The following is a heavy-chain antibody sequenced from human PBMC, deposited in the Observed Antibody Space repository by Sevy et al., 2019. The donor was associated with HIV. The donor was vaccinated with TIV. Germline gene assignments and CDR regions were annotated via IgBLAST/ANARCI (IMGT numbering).Heavy chain of an antibody. CDR3: ARVGFNWNVVDY. CDR2: IYYSGST. CDR1: GGSMNIYY. Sequence: SETLSLTCSVSGGSMNIYYWSWIRQPPGKGLEWIGFIYYSGSTNYNPSLKSRVTISVDTSKNQFSLKLSSVTAADTAVYYCARVGFNWNVVDYWGQGTLVTVSS. V-gene: IGHV4-59*01. D-gene: IGHD1-20*01. J-gene: IGHJ4*02.